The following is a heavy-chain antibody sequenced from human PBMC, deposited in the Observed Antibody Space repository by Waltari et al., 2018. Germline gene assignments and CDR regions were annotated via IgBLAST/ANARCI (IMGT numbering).Heavy chain of an antibody. V-gene: IGHV3-7*01. Sequence: EVQLVESGGGLVQPGGSLRLSCAASGFTFSKYWMTWVRQAPGKGREWVANIKQDGRESYDVDSGKGRFTISRDNAENSLFLQMNSLKAGDTAVYYCAKVGLAGAFDIWGQGTMVTVSS. J-gene: IGHJ3*02. CDR3: AKVGLAGAFDI. CDR1: GFTFSKYW. D-gene: IGHD1-26*01. CDR2: IKQDGRES.